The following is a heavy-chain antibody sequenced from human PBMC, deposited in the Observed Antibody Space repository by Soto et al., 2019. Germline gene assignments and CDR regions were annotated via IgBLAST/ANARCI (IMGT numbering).Heavy chain of an antibody. CDR1: GFTVSSNY. CDR3: ARIGYGDFNFDY. J-gene: IGHJ4*02. D-gene: IGHD4-17*01. V-gene: IGHV3-66*01. Sequence: EVQLVESGGGLVQPGGSLRLSCAASGFTVSSNYMSWVRQAPGKGLEWVSVSYSGGSTYYADSVKGRFTISRDNSKNTLYLQMNSLRAEDTAVYDCARIGYGDFNFDYWGQGTLVTVSS. CDR2: SYSGGST.